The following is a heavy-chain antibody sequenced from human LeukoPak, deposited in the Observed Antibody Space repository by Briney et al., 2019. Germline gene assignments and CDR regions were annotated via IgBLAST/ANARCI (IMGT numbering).Heavy chain of an antibody. V-gene: IGHV3-74*01. CDR3: ARSNGYSSSWYYFDY. D-gene: IGHD6-13*01. CDR1: GFTFSSYW. CDR2: INSDGSST. Sequence: GGSLRLSCAASGFTFSSYWMHWVRQAPGKGLVWVSRINSDGSSTSYADSVKGRFTISRDNAKNALYLQMNSLRAEDTAVYYCARSNGYSSSWYYFDYWGQGTLVTVPS. J-gene: IGHJ4*02.